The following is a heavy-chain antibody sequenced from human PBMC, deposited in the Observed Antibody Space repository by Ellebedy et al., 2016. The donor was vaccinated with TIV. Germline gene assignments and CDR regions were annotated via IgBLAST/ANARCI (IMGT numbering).Heavy chain of an antibody. V-gene: IGHV1-18*01. CDR1: GYTLSGSG. CDR2: ISAHNGDT. Sequence: AASVKVSCKASGYTLSGSGLTWVRQAPGQGLEWLGWISAHNGDTTYARSVQGRVSMTSDTYTKTAYLQLSRLRSDDTAVYYCARAYYYDSGGYPQGDYWGQGTLVTVSS. J-gene: IGHJ4*02. D-gene: IGHD3-22*01. CDR3: ARAYYYDSGGYPQGDY.